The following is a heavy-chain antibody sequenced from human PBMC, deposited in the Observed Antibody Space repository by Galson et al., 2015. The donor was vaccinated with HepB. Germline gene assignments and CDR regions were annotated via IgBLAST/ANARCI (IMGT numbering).Heavy chain of an antibody. CDR1: GYTFTSYA. V-gene: IGHV7-4-1*02. CDR2: INTNTGNP. CDR3: ARDGSYYYYYYMDV. D-gene: IGHD1-26*01. Sequence: SVKVSCKASGYTFTSYAMNWVRQAPGQGLEWMGWINTNTGNPTYAQGFTGRFVFSLDTSVSTAYLQISSLKAEETAVYYCARDGSYYYYYYMDVWGKGTTVTVSS. J-gene: IGHJ6*03.